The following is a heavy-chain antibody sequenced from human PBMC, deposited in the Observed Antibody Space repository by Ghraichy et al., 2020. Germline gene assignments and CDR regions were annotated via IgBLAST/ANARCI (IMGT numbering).Heavy chain of an antibody. D-gene: IGHD2-21*01. V-gene: IGHV4-39*01. CDR1: GGSISSSSYY. CDR3: ARLISIVVNFWDY. Sequence: SETLSLTCTVSGGSISSSSYYWGWIRQPPGKGLEWIGSIYYSGSTYYNPSLKSRVTISVDTSKNQFSLKLSSVTAADTAVYYCARLISIVVNFWDYWGQGTLVTVSS. CDR2: IYYSGST. J-gene: IGHJ4*02.